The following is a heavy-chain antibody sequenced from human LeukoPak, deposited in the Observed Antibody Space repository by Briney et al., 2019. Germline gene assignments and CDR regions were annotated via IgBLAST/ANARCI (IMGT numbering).Heavy chain of an antibody. CDR2: ITGSGGGS. D-gene: IGHD2/OR15-2a*01. CDR3: AKDRRNKDMDV. CDR1: GSTFSSYA. J-gene: IGHJ6*03. V-gene: IGHV3-23*01. Sequence: GGSLRLSCAASGSTFSSYAMSWVRQAPGKGLEWVSAITGSGGGSYYADSVRGRFTISRDNSKNTLYLQMNSLRAEDTAVYYCAKDRRNKDMDVWGKGTTVTISS.